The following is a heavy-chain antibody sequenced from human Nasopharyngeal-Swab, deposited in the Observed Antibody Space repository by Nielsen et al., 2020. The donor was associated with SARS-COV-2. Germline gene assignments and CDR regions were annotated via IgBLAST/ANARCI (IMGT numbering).Heavy chain of an antibody. CDR3: AREYSSSSALLGY. D-gene: IGHD6-6*01. Sequence: SETLSLTCAVYGGSFSGYYWSWIRQPPGKGLEWIGEINHSGSTNYNPSLKSRVTISVDTSKNQFSLKLSSVTAADTAVYYCAREYSSSSALLGYWGQGTLVTVSS. J-gene: IGHJ4*02. CDR1: GGSFSGYY. V-gene: IGHV4-34*01. CDR2: INHSGST.